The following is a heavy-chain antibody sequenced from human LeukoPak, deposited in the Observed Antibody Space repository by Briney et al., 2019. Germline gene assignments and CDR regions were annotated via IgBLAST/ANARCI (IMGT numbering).Heavy chain of an antibody. D-gene: IGHD2/OR15-2a*01. CDR2: ISYDGSNK. CDR3: ARDGGSFHDS. V-gene: IGHV3-30*19. J-gene: IGHJ4*02. CDR1: GFTFSTYD. Sequence: GGSLRLSCAASGFTFSTYDMHWVRQAPGKGLEWVAIISYDGSNKYYADSVKGRFTISRDNSKNTLYLQMNSLRADDTAVYYCARDGGSFHDSWGQGTLVTVSS.